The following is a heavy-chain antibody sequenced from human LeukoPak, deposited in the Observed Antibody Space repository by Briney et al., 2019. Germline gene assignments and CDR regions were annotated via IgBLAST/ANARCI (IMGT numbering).Heavy chain of an antibody. D-gene: IGHD2-15*01. Sequence: GESLKISCKGSGYSFTSYWIGWVRQMPGKGLEWMGIIYPGDSDTRYSPSFQGQVTISADKSISTAYLQWSSLKASDTAMYYCARTCSGGSCYPKGYWFDPWGQGTLVNVSS. CDR3: ARTCSGGSCYPKGYWFDP. CDR2: IYPGDSDT. J-gene: IGHJ5*02. V-gene: IGHV5-51*01. CDR1: GYSFTSYW.